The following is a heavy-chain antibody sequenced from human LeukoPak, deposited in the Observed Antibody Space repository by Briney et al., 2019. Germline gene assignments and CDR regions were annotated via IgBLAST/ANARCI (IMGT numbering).Heavy chain of an antibody. J-gene: IGHJ6*03. D-gene: IGHD2-2*01. CDR1: GGSISSYY. CDR3: ARVVYCSSTSCYPYYYYYMDV. Sequence: SETLSLTCTVSGGSISSYYWSWIRQPPGKGLEWVGYIYYSGGTNYNPSLKSRVTISVDTSKNQFSLKLSSVTAADTAVYYCARVVYCSSTSCYPYYYYYMDVWGKGTTVTVSS. CDR2: IYYSGGT. V-gene: IGHV4-59*01.